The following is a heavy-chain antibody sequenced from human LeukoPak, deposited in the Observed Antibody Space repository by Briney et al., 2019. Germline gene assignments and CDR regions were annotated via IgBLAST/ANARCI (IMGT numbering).Heavy chain of an antibody. D-gene: IGHD1-14*01. CDR2: ISSSGSTV. Sequence: GGSLRLSCAASGFTFSTFEMNWVRQAPGKGLECISYISSSGSTVYYADSVKGRFTISRDNAKNSLYLQMNSLRAEDTAVYFCARVRLDRSERNLDAFENWGQGTMVTVSS. CDR3: ARVRLDRSERNLDAFEN. V-gene: IGHV3-48*03. J-gene: IGHJ3*02. CDR1: GFTFSTFE.